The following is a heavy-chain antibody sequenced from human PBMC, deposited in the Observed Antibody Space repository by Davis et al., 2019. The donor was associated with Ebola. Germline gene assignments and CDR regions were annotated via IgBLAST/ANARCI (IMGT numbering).Heavy chain of an antibody. V-gene: IGHV4-59*11. CDR2: IYYSGST. Sequence: PSETLSLTCTVSGGSISSHYWSWIRQPPGKGLEWIGYIYYSGSTNYNPSLKSRVTISVDTSKNQFSLELSSVTAADTAVYYCARAGVYRPYYFDYWGQGTLVTVSS. J-gene: IGHJ4*02. CDR3: ARAGVYRPYYFDY. CDR1: GGSISSHY. D-gene: IGHD3-10*01.